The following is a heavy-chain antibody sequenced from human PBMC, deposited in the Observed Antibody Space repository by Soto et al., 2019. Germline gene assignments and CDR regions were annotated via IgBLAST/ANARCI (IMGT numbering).Heavy chain of an antibody. CDR3: ATVYSSSWYYYYGMDV. J-gene: IGHJ6*02. Sequence: PSETLSLTCAVYGGSFSGYYWSWIRQPPGKGLEWIGEINHSGSTNYNPSLKSRVTISVDTSKNQFSLKLSSVTAADTAVYYCATVYSSSWYYYYGMDVWGQGTTVT. V-gene: IGHV4-34*01. CDR2: INHSGST. D-gene: IGHD6-13*01. CDR1: GGSFSGYY.